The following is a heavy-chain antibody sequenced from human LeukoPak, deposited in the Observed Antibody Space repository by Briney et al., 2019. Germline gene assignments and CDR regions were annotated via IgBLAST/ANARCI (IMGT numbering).Heavy chain of an antibody. V-gene: IGHV3-7*05. Sequence: GGSLRHSCSASGFPLWCLLMTWVRQAPGKGLEWVANIKQDGSEKYYEDSVKGRFTISRDNADNSLYLQMNSLRADDTAMYYCARDRSSSFYWGQGTLVTVSS. CDR1: GFPLWCLL. CDR2: IKQDGSEK. J-gene: IGHJ4*02. D-gene: IGHD6-6*01. CDR3: ARDRSSSFY.